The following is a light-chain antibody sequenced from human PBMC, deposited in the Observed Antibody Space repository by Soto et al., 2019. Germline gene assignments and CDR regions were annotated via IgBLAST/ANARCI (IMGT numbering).Light chain of an antibody. CDR3: QQANSFPLT. CDR2: DVS. J-gene: IGKJ1*01. V-gene: IGKV1-12*01. CDR1: QSITTW. Sequence: DIQMTQSPSTVSAYVGDSVTITCRASQSITTWLAWYQRRPGKAPKLLIYDVSSLQSGVPSRFSGSGSGTDFTLTISSLQPEDFATYYCQQANSFPLTFGQGTKVDI.